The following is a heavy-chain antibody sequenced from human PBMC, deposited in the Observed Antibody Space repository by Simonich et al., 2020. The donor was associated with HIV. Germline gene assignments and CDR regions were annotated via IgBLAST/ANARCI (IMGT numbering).Heavy chain of an antibody. J-gene: IGHJ1*01. CDR2: INHSGST. D-gene: IGHD6-13*01. CDR1: GGSFSVYN. Sequence: QGQLQQWGAGLLKPSETLPLTCAVYGGSFSVYNWSWIRQPPGEGLAGIGEINHSGSTNYNPSLKSRVTISVDTSKNQFSLKLSAVTAADTAVYYCARLTAGGLGEYFQHWGQGTLVTVSS. V-gene: IGHV4-34*01. CDR3: ARLTAGGLGEYFQH.